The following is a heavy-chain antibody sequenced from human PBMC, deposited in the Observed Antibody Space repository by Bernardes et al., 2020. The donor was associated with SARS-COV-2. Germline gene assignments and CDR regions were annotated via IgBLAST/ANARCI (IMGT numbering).Heavy chain of an antibody. CDR3: AKGLINERDTSGYYPRGFDY. Sequence: GGSLRLSCAASGFTFSNYAMSWVRQAPGKGLEWVSGLGSGGGSTDYADSVRGRFTISRDNSQNTLYLQMNSLRAEDTAVYYCAKGLINERDTSGYYPRGFDYWGQGTLVTVSS. D-gene: IGHD3-22*01. V-gene: IGHV3-23*01. J-gene: IGHJ4*02. CDR2: LGSGGGST. CDR1: GFTFSNYA.